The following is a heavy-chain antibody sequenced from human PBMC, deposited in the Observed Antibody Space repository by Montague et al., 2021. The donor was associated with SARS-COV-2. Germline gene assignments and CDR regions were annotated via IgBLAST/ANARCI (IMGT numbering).Heavy chain of an antibody. V-gene: IGHV3-9*01. CDR1: GFTFGDYA. J-gene: IGHJ4*02. CDR2: ISWNSGSI. Sequence: SLRLSCAASGFTFGDYAMHWVRQAPGKGLEWVSGISWNSGSIGYADSAKGRFTISRDNAKNSLYLQMNSLRAEDTALYYCAKDMEDIYDSSGYFDYWGQGTLVTVSS. D-gene: IGHD3-22*01. CDR3: AKDMEDIYDSSGYFDY.